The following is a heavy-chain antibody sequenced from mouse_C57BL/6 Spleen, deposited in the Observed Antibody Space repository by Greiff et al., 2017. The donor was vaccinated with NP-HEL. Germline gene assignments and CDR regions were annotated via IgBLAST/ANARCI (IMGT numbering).Heavy chain of an antibody. CDR3: ANYGGFAY. D-gene: IGHD1-1*02. Sequence: DVKLQESGPGLVKPSQSLSLTCSVTGYSITSGYYWNWIRQFPGNKLEWMGYISYDGSNNYNPSLKNRISITRDTSKNQFFLKLNSVTTEDTATYYCANYGGFAYWGQGTLVTVSA. CDR2: ISYDGSN. V-gene: IGHV3-6*01. CDR1: GYSITSGYY. J-gene: IGHJ3*01.